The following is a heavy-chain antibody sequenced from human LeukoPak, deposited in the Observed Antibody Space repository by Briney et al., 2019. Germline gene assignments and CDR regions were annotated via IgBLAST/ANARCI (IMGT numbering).Heavy chain of an antibody. J-gene: IGHJ6*02. D-gene: IGHD3-10*01. CDR3: ARDRGYYGSGSSGGMEV. CDR2: INPSGGST. Sequence: ASVKVSCKASGYTFTSYYMHWVRQAPGQGLEWMGIINPSGGSTSYAQKFQGRVTMTRDTSTSTVYMELSGLRSEDTAVYYCARDRGYYGSGSSGGMEVWGQGTTVTVSS. V-gene: IGHV1-46*01. CDR1: GYTFTSYY.